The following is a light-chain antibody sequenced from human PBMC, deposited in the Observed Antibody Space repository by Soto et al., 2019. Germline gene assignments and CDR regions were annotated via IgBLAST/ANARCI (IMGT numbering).Light chain of an antibody. Sequence: QSVLTQPASVSGSPGQSITISCAGTSSDVGGYNYVSWYQHHPGKAPKLIIYEVSNRPSGVSDRFSGSKSGNTASLTISGLQAEDEADYYCSSYTSSITLRYVFGAGTKVTVL. CDR1: SSDVGGYNY. CDR3: SSYTSSITLRYV. CDR2: EVS. J-gene: IGLJ1*01. V-gene: IGLV2-14*01.